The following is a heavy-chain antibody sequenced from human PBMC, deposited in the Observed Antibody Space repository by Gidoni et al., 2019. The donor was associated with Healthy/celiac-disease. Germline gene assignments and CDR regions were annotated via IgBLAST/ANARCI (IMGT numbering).Heavy chain of an antibody. CDR3: ARGGGKRGYRLYYFDY. CDR2: IIPIFGTA. V-gene: IGHV1-69*01. D-gene: IGHD5-18*01. Sequence: QVQLVQSGAEVKKPGSSVKVSCKASGGTSSSYAISWVRQAPGQGLEWMGGIIPIFGTANYAQKFQGRVTITADESTSTAYMELSSLRSEDTAVYYCARGGGKRGYRLYYFDYWGQGTLVTVSS. J-gene: IGHJ4*02. CDR1: GGTSSSYA.